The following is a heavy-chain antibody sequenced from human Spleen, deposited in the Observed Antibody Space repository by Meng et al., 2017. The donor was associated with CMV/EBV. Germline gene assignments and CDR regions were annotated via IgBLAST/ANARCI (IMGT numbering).Heavy chain of an antibody. CDR1: GFTFSNYG. J-gene: IGHJ6*02. CDR2: IRYDGSIK. CDR3: AKTEGL. Sequence: GESLKISCAASGFTFSNYGFHWVRQAPGKGLEWVAFIRYDGSIKYYADSVKGRFTISRDNSKNTLYLEMNSLSADDTAVYYCAKTEGLWGQGTTVTVSS. V-gene: IGHV3-30*02.